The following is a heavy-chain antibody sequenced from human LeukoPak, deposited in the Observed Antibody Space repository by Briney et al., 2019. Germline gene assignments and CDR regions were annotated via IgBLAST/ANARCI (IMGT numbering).Heavy chain of an antibody. Sequence: SQTLSLTCTVSGGSISSGDYYWSWIRQPPGKGLEWIGYIYYSGSTYYNPSLKSRITISLDTSMNHFSLRLSSVTAADTAVYYCARHTTYYDFSRGRFDPWGQGTLVTVSS. J-gene: IGHJ5*02. CDR2: IYYSGST. V-gene: IGHV4-30-4*01. CDR3: ARHTTYYDFSRGRFDP. CDR1: GGSISSGDYY. D-gene: IGHD3-3*01.